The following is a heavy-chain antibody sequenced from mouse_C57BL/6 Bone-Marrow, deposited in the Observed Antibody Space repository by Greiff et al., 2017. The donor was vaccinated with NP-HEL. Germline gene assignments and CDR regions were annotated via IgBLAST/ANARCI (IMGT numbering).Heavy chain of an antibody. J-gene: IGHJ4*01. D-gene: IGHD2-5*01. Sequence: DVQLVESGGGLVQPKGSLKLSCAASGFSFNTYAMNWVRQAPGKGLEWVARIRSKSNNYATYYADSVKDRFTISRDDSESMLYLQMNNLKTEDTAMYYCVIDYYSNYGHYYAMDDWGQGTSVTVSS. V-gene: IGHV10-1*01. CDR1: GFSFNTYA. CDR3: VIDYYSNYGHYYAMDD. CDR2: IRSKSNNYAT.